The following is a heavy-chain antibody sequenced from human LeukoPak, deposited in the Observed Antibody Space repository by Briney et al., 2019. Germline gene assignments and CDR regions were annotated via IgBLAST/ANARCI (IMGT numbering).Heavy chain of an antibody. Sequence: ASVTVSCMASGGTFSSYAISWVRQARGQGLEWMGRIIPILGIANYAQKFQGRVTITADKSTSTAYMELSSLRSEDTAVYYCASGYSGYETDYYGMDVWGQGTTVTVSS. CDR2: IIPILGIA. CDR1: GGTFSSYA. J-gene: IGHJ6*02. V-gene: IGHV1-69*04. CDR3: ASGYSGYETDYYGMDV. D-gene: IGHD5-12*01.